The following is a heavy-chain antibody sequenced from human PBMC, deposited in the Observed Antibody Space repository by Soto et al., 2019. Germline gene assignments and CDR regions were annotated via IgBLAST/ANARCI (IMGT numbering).Heavy chain of an antibody. V-gene: IGHV4-59*01. D-gene: IGHD3-9*01. CDR1: GGSISSYY. Sequence: PSETLSLTCTVSGGSISSYYWSWIRQPPGKGLEWIGYIYYSGSTNYNPSLKSRVTISVDTSKNQFSLKLSSVTAADTAVYYCASFKQYYDILTGYQPASWFDPWGQGTLVTVSS. CDR2: IYYSGST. J-gene: IGHJ5*02. CDR3: ASFKQYYDILTGYQPASWFDP.